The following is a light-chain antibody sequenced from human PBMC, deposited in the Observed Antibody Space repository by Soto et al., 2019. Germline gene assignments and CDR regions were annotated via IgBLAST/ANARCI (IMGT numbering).Light chain of an antibody. Sequence: DIQMTQSPSTLSASVGDRVTITCRASQSISSWLAWYQQKPGKAPKLLIYDASSLESGVPSRFSGSGSGTEFTLTISSLQPDDFATYYCQQYNSYPVTFGLGTKVDIK. CDR1: QSISSW. J-gene: IGKJ1*01. CDR3: QQYNSYPVT. V-gene: IGKV1-5*01. CDR2: DAS.